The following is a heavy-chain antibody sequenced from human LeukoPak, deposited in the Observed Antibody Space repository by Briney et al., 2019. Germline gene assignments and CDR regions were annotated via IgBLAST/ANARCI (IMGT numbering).Heavy chain of an antibody. CDR3: ARVGTPYYGSGSQINWFDP. CDR1: GGSISSGGYS. CDR2: IYYSGST. D-gene: IGHD3-10*01. Sequence: SETLSLTCTVSGGSISSGGYSWSWIRQHPGKGLEWIGCIYYSGSTYYNPSLKSRVTISVDTSKNQFSLKLSSVTAADTAVYYCARVGTPYYGSGSQINWFDPWGQGTLVTVSS. V-gene: IGHV4-31*03. J-gene: IGHJ5*02.